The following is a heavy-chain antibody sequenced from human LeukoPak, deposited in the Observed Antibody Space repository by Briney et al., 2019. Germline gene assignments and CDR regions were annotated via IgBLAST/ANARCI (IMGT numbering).Heavy chain of an antibody. J-gene: IGHJ4*02. CDR2: IYYSGST. Sequence: PSETLSLTCTVSGGSISSSSYYWGWIRQPPGKGLEWIGSIYYSGSTYYNPSLKSRVTISVDTSKNQFSLKLSSVTAADTAVYYCARALDYYDSSGYNWGQGTLVTVSS. V-gene: IGHV4-39*07. CDR3: ARALDYYDSSGYN. CDR1: GGSISSSSYY. D-gene: IGHD3-22*01.